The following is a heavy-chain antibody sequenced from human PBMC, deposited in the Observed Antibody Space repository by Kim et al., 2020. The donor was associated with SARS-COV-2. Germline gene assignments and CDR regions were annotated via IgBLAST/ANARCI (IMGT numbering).Heavy chain of an antibody. V-gene: IGHV3-33*01. CDR1: GFTFSTYG. D-gene: IGHD3-10*01. J-gene: IGHJ3*02. Sequence: GGSLRLSCAASGFTFSTYGMHWVRQAPGKGLEWVAVIWYDEKSEYYADSVKGRFTISRDNSKGTVYLQMNSLRAEDTAVYYCARAFYYSTSDSFDILCQG. CDR3: ARAFYYSTSDSFDI. CDR2: IWYDEKSE.